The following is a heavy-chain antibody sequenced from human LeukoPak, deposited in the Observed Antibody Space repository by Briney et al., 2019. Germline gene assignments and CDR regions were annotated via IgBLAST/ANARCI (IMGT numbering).Heavy chain of an antibody. V-gene: IGHV1-69*05. Sequence: PGASVKVSCKASGGTFSSYAISWVRQAPGQGLEWMGGIIPIFGTANYAQKFQGRVTITTDESTSTAYMELSSLRSEDTAVYYCARDREDVLMVYGSKGGAFDIWGQGTMVTVSS. CDR1: GGTFSSYA. CDR3: ARDREDVLMVYGSKGGAFDI. J-gene: IGHJ3*02. D-gene: IGHD2-8*01. CDR2: IIPIFGTA.